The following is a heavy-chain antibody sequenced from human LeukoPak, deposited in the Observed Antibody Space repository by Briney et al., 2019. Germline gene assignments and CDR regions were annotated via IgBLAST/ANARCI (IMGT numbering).Heavy chain of an antibody. Sequence: GRSLRFSCAASGFTFSSYGMHWVRQAPGKGLEWVAVIWYDGSNKYYADSVKGRFTISRDNSKNTLYLQMNSLRAEDTAVYYCAKDPGTLNYYYYYMDVWGKGTTVTVSS. CDR2: IWYDGSNK. CDR1: GFTFSSYG. J-gene: IGHJ6*03. CDR3: AKDPGTLNYYYYYMDV. D-gene: IGHD1-7*01. V-gene: IGHV3-33*06.